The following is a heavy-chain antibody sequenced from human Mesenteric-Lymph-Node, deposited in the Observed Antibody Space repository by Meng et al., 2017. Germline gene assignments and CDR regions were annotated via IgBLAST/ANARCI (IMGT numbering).Heavy chain of an antibody. J-gene: IGHJ4*02. CDR1: GFTFSSYA. CDR3: TKWFGELLPPSTYYFDY. D-gene: IGHD3-10*01. V-gene: IGHV3-49*03. Sequence: GESLKISCAASGFTFSSYAMSWFRQAPGKGLEWVGFIRSKAYGGTTEYAASVKGRFTISRDDSKSIAYLQMNSLKTEDTAVYYCTKWFGELLPPSTYYFDYWGQGTLVTVSS. CDR2: IRSKAYGGTT.